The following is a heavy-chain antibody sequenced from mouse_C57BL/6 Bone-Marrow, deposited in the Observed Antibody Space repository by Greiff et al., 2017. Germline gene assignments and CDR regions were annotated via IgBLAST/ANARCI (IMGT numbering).Heavy chain of an antibody. CDR2: INPSSGYT. J-gene: IGHJ2*01. D-gene: IGHD1-1*01. V-gene: IGHV1-7*01. CDR3: ANGSTDY. CDR1: GYTFTSYW. Sequence: QVHVKQSGAELAKPGASVKLSCKASGYTFTSYWMHWVKQRPGQGLEWIGYINPSSGYTKYNQKFKDKATLTADKSSSTAYLQLSSLTYEDSAVYYCANGSTDYWGQGTTLTVSS.